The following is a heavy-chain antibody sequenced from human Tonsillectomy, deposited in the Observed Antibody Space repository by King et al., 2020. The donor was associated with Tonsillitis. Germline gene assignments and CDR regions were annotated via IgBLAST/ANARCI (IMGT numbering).Heavy chain of an antibody. V-gene: IGHV4-59*01. Sequence: VQLQESGPGLVKPSETLSLTCTVSGGSISSYYWSWIRQPPGKGLELIGYIYYSGSTNYNPSLKSRVTISVDTSKNQFSLKLSSVTAADTAVYYCAREDNYYFDYWGQGTLVTVSS. CDR1: GGSISSYY. CDR3: AREDNYYFDY. D-gene: IGHD1-1*01. J-gene: IGHJ4*02. CDR2: IYYSGST.